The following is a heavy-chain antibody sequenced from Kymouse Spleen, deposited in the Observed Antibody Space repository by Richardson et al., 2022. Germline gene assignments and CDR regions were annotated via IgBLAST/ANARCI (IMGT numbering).Heavy chain of an antibody. Sequence: EVQLVESGGGLVQPGRSLRLSCAASGFTFDDYAMHWVRQAPGKGLEWVSGISWNSGSIGYADSVKGRFTISRDNAKNSLYLQMNSLRAEDTALYYCAKDDAAAGLDYWGQGTLVTVSS. CDR1: GFTFDDYA. J-gene: IGHJ4*02. CDR2: ISWNSGSI. V-gene: IGHV3-9*01. D-gene: IGHD6-13*01. CDR3: AKDDAAAGLDY.